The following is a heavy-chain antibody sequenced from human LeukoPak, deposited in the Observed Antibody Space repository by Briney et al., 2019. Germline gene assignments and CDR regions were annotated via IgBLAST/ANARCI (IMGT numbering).Heavy chain of an antibody. J-gene: IGHJ4*02. CDR3: ARVKEVRGVLDC. CDR2: TSNDESNK. D-gene: IGHD3-10*01. Sequence: PGGSLRLSCAASGFTFSSYGMHWVRQAPGKGLEWVAVTSNDESNKYYADSVKGRFTISRDNSKNTLYLQVNSLRAEDTAVYYCARVKEVRGVLDCWGQGTLVTVSS. V-gene: IGHV3-30*03. CDR1: GFTFSSYG.